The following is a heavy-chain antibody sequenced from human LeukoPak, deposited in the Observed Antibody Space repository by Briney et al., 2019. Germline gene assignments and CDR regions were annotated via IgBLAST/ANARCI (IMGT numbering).Heavy chain of an antibody. CDR1: GITLSNYG. D-gene: IGHD3-10*01. V-gene: IGHV3-23*01. CDR2: ISDSGGST. J-gene: IGHJ3*02. CDR3: ARGDSGLGEWYDAFDI. Sequence: GGSLRLSCAVSGITLSNYGMSWVRQAPGKGLEWVAGISDSGGSTKYADSVKGRFTISRDNPKNTLYLQMNSLRAEDTAVYYCARGDSGLGEWYDAFDIWGQGTMVTVSS.